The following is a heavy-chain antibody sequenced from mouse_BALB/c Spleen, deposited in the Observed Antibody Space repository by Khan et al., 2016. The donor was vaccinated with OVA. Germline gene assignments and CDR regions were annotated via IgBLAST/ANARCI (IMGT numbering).Heavy chain of an antibody. D-gene: IGHD1-1*01. J-gene: IGHJ3*01. Sequence: QVQLKQSGPELVKPGASVKISCKASGYTFTDYYINWVKQKPGQGLEWIGWIYPGSGNTKYNEKFKGKATLTVDTSSSTAYMQLSSLTSEDTAVFFGARFYYYGSSFSWFAYWGQGTLVTVSA. CDR1: GYTFTDYY. CDR3: ARFYYYGSSFSWFAY. CDR2: IYPGSGNT. V-gene: IGHV1-84*02.